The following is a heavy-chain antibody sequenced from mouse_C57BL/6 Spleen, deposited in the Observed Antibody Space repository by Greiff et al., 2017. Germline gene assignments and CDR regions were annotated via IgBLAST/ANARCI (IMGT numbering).Heavy chain of an antibody. V-gene: IGHV1-80*01. D-gene: IGHD1-1*01. Sequence: VQLQQSGAELVKPGASVKISCKASGYAFSSYWMNWVKQRPGKGLEWIGQIYPGDGDTNYNGKFKGKATLTADKSSSTAYMQRSRLTTEDSAVYFWARSYGSSYGAKGYWGQGTSVTVSS. CDR3: ARSYGSSYGAKGY. CDR2: IYPGDGDT. CDR1: GYAFSSYW. J-gene: IGHJ4*01.